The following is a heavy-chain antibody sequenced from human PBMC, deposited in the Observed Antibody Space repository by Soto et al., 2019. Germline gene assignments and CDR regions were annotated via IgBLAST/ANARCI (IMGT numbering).Heavy chain of an antibody. CDR2: ISAYNGNT. V-gene: IGHV1-18*01. D-gene: IGHD2-2*02. CDR1: GYTFASYG. CDR3: AGGGYCSSTSCYRTQDYYYYYGMDV. Sequence: GASVKVSCKASGYTFASYGISWVRQAPGQGLEWMGWISAYNGNTNYAQKLQGRVTMTTDTSTSTAYMELRSLRSDDTAVYYCAGGGYCSSTSCYRTQDYYYYYGMDVWGQGTTVTVSS. J-gene: IGHJ6*02.